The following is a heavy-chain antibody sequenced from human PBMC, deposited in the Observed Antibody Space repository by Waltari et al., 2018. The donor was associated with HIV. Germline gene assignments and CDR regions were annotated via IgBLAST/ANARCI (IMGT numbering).Heavy chain of an antibody. CDR2: FIPILGTA. D-gene: IGHD3-16*01. J-gene: IGHJ4*02. V-gene: IGHV1-69*01. CDR1: GGTFSSYA. CDR3: AREGISIMITFGGVPFDY. Sequence: QVQLVQSGAEVKKPGSSVKVSCKASGGTFSSYAISWVRQAPGQGLEWMGGFIPILGTANYAQKFQGRVTLTADESTSTAYMELSSLRSEDTAVYYCAREGISIMITFGGVPFDYWGQGTLVTVSS.